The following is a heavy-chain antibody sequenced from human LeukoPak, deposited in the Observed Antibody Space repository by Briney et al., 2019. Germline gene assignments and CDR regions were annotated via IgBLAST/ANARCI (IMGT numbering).Heavy chain of an antibody. V-gene: IGHV4-39*07. CDR2: IYYSGST. CDR1: GGSISSSSYY. J-gene: IGHJ4*02. Sequence: PSETLSLTCTVSGGSISSSSYYWGWIRQPPGKGLEWIGSIYYSGSTYYNPSLKSRVTISVDTSKNQFSLKLSSVTAADTAVYYCARAVGQWPYYFDYWGQGTLVTVSS. CDR3: ARAVGQWPYYFDY. D-gene: IGHD6-19*01.